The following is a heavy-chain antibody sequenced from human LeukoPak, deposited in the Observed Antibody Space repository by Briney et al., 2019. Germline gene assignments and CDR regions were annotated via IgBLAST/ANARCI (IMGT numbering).Heavy chain of an antibody. D-gene: IGHD1-20*01. CDR1: GFTFSSYW. V-gene: IGHV3-7*01. J-gene: IGHJ4*02. Sequence: GGSPRLSCAASGFTFSSYWMSWVRQAPGKGLEWVANIKQDGSEKYYVDSVKGRFTISRDNAKNSLYLQMNSLRAEDTAVYYCAREGLDGITGTLPNFDYWGQGTLVTVSS. CDR3: AREGLDGITGTLPNFDY. CDR2: IKQDGSEK.